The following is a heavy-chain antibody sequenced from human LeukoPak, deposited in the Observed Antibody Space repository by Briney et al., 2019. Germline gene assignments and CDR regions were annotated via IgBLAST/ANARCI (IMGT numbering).Heavy chain of an antibody. Sequence: PGGSLRLSCAASGFTFSNTWMTWVRQAPGKGLEWIGRIQSSTNGGTVDYAAPVKGRFTISRDDSKNTLYLQMNSLTTEDTAFYYCAPDFYDACDHWSQGTLVTVS. D-gene: IGHD5/OR15-5a*01. CDR2: IQSSTNGGTV. CDR3: APDFYDACDH. CDR1: GFTFSNTW. J-gene: IGHJ4*02. V-gene: IGHV3-15*01.